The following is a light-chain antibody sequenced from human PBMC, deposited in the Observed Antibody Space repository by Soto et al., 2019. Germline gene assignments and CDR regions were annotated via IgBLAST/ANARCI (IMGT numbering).Light chain of an antibody. V-gene: IGKV1-39*01. CDR3: QETHSEPPRA. CDR1: QSSGYY. CDR2: AAS. J-gene: IGKJ3*01. Sequence: DIQMTQSPSSLSASVGDRVTITCRASQSSGYYLNWYQQKSGKAPKLLIYAASSLQSGVPSRFSGRGSGTDFTLTFGSLLPEDFATYYCQETHSEPPRAFGPGT.